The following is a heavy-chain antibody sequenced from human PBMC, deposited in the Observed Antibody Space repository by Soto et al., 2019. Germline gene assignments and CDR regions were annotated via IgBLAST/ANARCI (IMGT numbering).Heavy chain of an antibody. CDR1: GYGFTTYG. CDR2: ISAHNGNT. J-gene: IGHJ4*02. V-gene: IGHV1-18*01. CDR3: ARGRYGDY. D-gene: IGHD1-1*01. Sequence: QVHLVQSGAEVKKPGASVKVSCKGSGYGFTTYGITLVRQAPGQGLEWMAWISAHNGNTNYAQKLQGRVNVTRDTSTSTAYMERRSLRSDDTAVYYCARGRYGDYWGQGALVTVSS.